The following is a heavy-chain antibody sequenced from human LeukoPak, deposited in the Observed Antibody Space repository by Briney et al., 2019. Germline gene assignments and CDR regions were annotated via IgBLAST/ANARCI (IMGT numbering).Heavy chain of an antibody. V-gene: IGHV4-39*01. CDR1: GGSISSSSYY. Sequence: SETLSLTCTVSGGSISSSSYYWDWIRQPPGKGLEWIGTIYYSGTPYYNPSLKSRVTISVDTSKNQFSLRLSSVTAADTAVYYCARHNSGTDYRFDYWGQGTLVTVSS. J-gene: IGHJ4*02. D-gene: IGHD1-26*01. CDR3: ARHNSGTDYRFDY. CDR2: IYYSGTP.